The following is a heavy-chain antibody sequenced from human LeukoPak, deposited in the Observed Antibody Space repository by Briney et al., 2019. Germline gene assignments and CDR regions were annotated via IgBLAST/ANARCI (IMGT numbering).Heavy chain of an antibody. CDR3: ARMPSYGGNSGSFDY. Sequence: SETLSLTCTVSGGSISSGGYYWSWIRQHPGKGLEWIGYIYYSGSTYYNPSLKSRVTISVDTSKNQFSLKLSSVTAADTAVYYCARMPSYGGNSGSFDYWGQGTLVTVSS. V-gene: IGHV4-31*03. J-gene: IGHJ4*02. CDR1: GGSISSGGYY. D-gene: IGHD4-23*01. CDR2: IYYSGST.